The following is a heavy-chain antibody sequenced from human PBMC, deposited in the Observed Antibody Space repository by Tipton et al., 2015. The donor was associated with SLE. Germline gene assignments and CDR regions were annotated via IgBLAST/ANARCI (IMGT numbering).Heavy chain of an antibody. J-gene: IGHJ6*02. Sequence: SLRLSCAASGFTVSTYAMSWIRQAPGMGLEWVSLIYRGGNTYYTDSVRGRFTISRDNSKNTLSLQMNSLRVEDTALYYCAKRGGYCSSNSCQGGLDVWGQGTTVTVSS. CDR3: AKRGGYCSSNSCQGGLDV. V-gene: IGHV3-23*03. D-gene: IGHD2-2*01. CDR2: IYRGGNT. CDR1: GFTVSTYA.